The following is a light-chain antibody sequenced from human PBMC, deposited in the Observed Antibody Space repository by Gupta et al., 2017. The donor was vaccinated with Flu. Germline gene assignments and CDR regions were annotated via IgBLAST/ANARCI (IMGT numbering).Light chain of an antibody. CDR2: AAS. CDR3: QQLNSDPLT. CDR1: QGSFSY. J-gene: IGKJ2*01. V-gene: IGKV1-9*01. Sequence: PSCLSASVGDRVTMTCRASQGSFSYLAWYQQKPGKAPKFLIYAASTLQSGVPARFSGSGSGAEFTLTISSVQAEDVATYYCQQLNSDPLTFGQGTKLEIK.